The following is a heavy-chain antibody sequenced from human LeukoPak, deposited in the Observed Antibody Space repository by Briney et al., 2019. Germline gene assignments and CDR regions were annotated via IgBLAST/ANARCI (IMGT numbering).Heavy chain of an antibody. Sequence: GAPVKVSCKASGYTFTSYYMHWVRQAPGQGLEWMGIINPSGGSTSYAQKFQGRVTMTRDTSTSTVYMELSSLRSEDTAVYYCARDRLSYNYYMDVWGKGTTVTVSS. V-gene: IGHV1-46*01. J-gene: IGHJ6*03. CDR1: GYTFTSYY. CDR3: ARDRLSYNYYMDV. CDR2: INPSGGST.